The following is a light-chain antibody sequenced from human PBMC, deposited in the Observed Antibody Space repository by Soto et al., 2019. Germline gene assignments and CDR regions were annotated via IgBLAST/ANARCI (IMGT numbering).Light chain of an antibody. V-gene: IGKV1-12*01. CDR2: VAS. Sequence: DVQMTQSPSSVSASVGDRVTITCRASQDISRWLAWYQQKPGKAPKLLIYVASTLESGVPSRFSGSGSGTEFSLTISSLQPEDFATYYCHQASKFPRTFGQGTKVEI. CDR1: QDISRW. J-gene: IGKJ1*01. CDR3: HQASKFPRT.